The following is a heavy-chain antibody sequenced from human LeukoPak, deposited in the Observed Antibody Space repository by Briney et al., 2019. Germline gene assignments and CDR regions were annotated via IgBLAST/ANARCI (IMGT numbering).Heavy chain of an antibody. J-gene: IGHJ6*02. CDR3: ARDSGAGYYGMDV. D-gene: IGHD3-10*01. Sequence: SETLSLTCTVSGGSISSDDYYWSWIRQPPGKGLEWIGYIYYSGSTYYNPSLKSRVTISVDASKNQFSLKLSSVTAADTAVYYCARDSGAGYYGMDVWGQGTTVTVSS. CDR1: GGSISSDDYY. CDR2: IYYSGST. V-gene: IGHV4-30-4*01.